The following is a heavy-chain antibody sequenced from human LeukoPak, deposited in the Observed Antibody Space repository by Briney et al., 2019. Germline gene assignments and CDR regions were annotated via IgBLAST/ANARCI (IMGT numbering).Heavy chain of an antibody. Sequence: GRSLRLSCITSGFTFGDHAMSWVRQAPGKGLDWVGFIRSKGYGGTTEYAASVKGRFTISRDDSKSIAYLQMNSLKSGDTAVYYCTRGPTGRWLYYGMDVWGQGTTVIVSS. J-gene: IGHJ6*02. CDR1: GFTFGDHA. D-gene: IGHD5-24*01. CDR2: IRSKGYGGTT. V-gene: IGHV3-49*04. CDR3: TRGPTGRWLYYGMDV.